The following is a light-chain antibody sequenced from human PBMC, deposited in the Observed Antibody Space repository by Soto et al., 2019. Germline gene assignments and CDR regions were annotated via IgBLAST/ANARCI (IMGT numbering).Light chain of an antibody. CDR2: WAS. V-gene: IGKV4-1*01. J-gene: IGKJ3*01. CDR3: QHYSSTPFT. CDR1: QRVLYSSNNKNY. Sequence: DIVMTQSPDSLAVSLGERATINCKSSQRVLYSSNNKNYLAWYQQKPGQPPKLLISWASARESGAPDRFSGSGSGTDFTLTSSSLQAEDAAVYCCQHYSSTPFTFGPGTKVDIK.